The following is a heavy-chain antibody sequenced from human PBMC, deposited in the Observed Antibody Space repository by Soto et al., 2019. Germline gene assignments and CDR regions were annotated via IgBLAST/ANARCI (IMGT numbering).Heavy chain of an antibody. Sequence: ASVKVSCKVSGYTLTELSMHWVRQAPGKGLEWMGGIIPIFGTANYAQKFQGRVTMTRDTSTSTVYMELSSLRSEDTAVYYCARQWLVRSHFDYWGQGTLVTVSS. V-gene: IGHV1-24*01. CDR3: ARQWLVRSHFDY. CDR1: GYTLTELS. D-gene: IGHD6-19*01. J-gene: IGHJ4*02. CDR2: IIPIFGTA.